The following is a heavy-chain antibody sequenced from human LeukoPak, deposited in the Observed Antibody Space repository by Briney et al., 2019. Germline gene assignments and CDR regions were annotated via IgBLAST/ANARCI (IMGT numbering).Heavy chain of an antibody. CDR1: GFTFSSYW. D-gene: IGHD3-3*01. V-gene: IGHV3-7*01. Sequence: GGSLRLSCAASGFTFSSYWMSWVRQAPGKGLEWVANIKQDGSEKYYVDSVKGRFTISRDNAKNSLYLQMNSLRAEDTAVYYCARSMVYYDFWSGYYYFDYWGQGTLVTVSS. J-gene: IGHJ4*02. CDR2: IKQDGSEK. CDR3: ARSMVYYDFWSGYYYFDY.